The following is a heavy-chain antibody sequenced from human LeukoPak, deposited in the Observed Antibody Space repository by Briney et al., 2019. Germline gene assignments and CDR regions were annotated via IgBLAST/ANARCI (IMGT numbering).Heavy chain of an antibody. CDR3: VRGLNSFDL. CDR2: SRIKADGYIT. V-gene: IGHV3-72*01. J-gene: IGHJ4*02. CDR1: GFTFSDHY. Sequence: GSLRLSCVVSGFTFSDHYLDWVRQAPGRGLEWVGRSRIKADGYITQYAASVKDRFTISRDESKDSLPLQMNSLKTEDTAIYYCVRGLNSFDLWGQGTPVTVSS.